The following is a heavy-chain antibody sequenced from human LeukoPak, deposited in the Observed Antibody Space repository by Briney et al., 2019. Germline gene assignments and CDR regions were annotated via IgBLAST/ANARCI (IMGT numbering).Heavy chain of an antibody. D-gene: IGHD2-8*02. J-gene: IGHJ4*02. V-gene: IGHV3-64D*09. CDR2: IGTNGIST. CDR3: VKGQEVVYAPTFHY. CDR1: GFTFNTFA. Sequence: GGSLRLSCSASGFTFNTFAIHWVRQAPGKGLEYVSSIGTNGISTYYADSVTGRFTISRDNSKNSLYLQMSSLRAEDTAVYYCVKGQEVVYAPTFHYWGQGTLVTVSS.